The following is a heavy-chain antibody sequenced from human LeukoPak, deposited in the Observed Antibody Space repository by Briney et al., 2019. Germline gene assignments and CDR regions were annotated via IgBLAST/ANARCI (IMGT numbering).Heavy chain of an antibody. V-gene: IGHV4-59*08. Sequence: PSETLSLTCTVSGGSISSYYWSWIRQPPGKGLEWIGDIYYSENTNYNPSLKSRVTISVDTSKSQFSLKLSSVTAADTALYYCARRAGYFDLWGRGTLVTVSS. CDR2: IYYSENT. CDR1: GGSISSYY. CDR3: ARRAGYFDL. J-gene: IGHJ2*01.